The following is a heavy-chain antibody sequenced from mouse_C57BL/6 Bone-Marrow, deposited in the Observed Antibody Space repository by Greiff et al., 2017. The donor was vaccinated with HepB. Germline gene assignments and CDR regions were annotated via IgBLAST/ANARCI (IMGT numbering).Heavy chain of an antibody. CDR3: ARDGGGVDDY. J-gene: IGHJ2*01. Sequence: EVMLVESEGGLVQPGSSMKLSCTASGFTFSDYYMAWVRQVPEKGLEWVANINYDGSSTYYLDSLKSRFIISRDNAKNILYLQMSSLKSEDTATYYCARDGGGVDDYWGQGTTLTVSS. CDR2: INYDGSST. V-gene: IGHV5-16*01. CDR1: GFTFSDYY.